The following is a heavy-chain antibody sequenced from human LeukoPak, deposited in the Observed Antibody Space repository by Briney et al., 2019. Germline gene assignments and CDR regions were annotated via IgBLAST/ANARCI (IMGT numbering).Heavy chain of an antibody. CDR1: GFTFTSYG. V-gene: IGHV1-18*01. D-gene: IGHD6-13*01. CDR3: ARDRPSSSWSGPYYYYYGMDV. Sequence: PGGSLRLSCAASGFTFTSYGISWVRQAPGQGLEWMGWISAYNGNTNYAQKLQGRVTMTTDTSTSTAYMELRSLRSDDTAVYYCARDRPSSSWSGPYYYYYGMDVWGQGTTVTVSS. J-gene: IGHJ6*02. CDR2: ISAYNGNT.